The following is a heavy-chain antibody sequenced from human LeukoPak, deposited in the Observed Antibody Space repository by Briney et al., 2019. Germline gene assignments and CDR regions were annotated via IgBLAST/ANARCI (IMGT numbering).Heavy chain of an antibody. CDR2: VSDLGTTT. D-gene: IGHD2-2*01. CDR1: GFTFTDYG. J-gene: IGHJ4*02. V-gene: IGHV3-30*18. Sequence: GRSLRLACAASGFTFTDYGFHWVRQAPGRGLEGVTFVSDLGTTTFYADSVKGRFTISRDDSGNTLYLQMDSLGTEDTAIYYCAKDRTTSWTFDYLGQGTLVTVSS. CDR3: AKDRTTSWTFDY.